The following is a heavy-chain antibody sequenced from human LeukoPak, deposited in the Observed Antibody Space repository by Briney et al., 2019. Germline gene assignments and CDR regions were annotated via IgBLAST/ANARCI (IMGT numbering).Heavy chain of an antibody. CDR2: MNPKSGNT. D-gene: IGHD4-17*01. J-gene: IGHJ6*03. Sequence: ASVKVSCKASGYTFTSYDINWVRQATGQGLEWRGWMNPKSGNTGYAQKFQGRVTMTRNTSISTAYMELSSLRSEDTAMYDCARSPRELDGDYATSGYMDVWGKGTTVTVSS. CDR3: ARSPRELDGDYATSGYMDV. V-gene: IGHV1-8*01. CDR1: GYTFTSYD.